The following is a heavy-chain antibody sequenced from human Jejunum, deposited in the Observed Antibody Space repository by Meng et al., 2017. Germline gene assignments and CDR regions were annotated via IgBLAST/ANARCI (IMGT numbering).Heavy chain of an antibody. D-gene: IGHD2-8*01. CDR1: GFTFSSYY. V-gene: IGHV3-23*01. CDR3: AKRYCTDGACCGFDN. CDR2: ITPSGDRL. J-gene: IGHJ4*02. Sequence: GESLKISCAASGFTFSSYYVNWVRQAPGKGLEWVSGITPSGDRLIYADSVKARFTVSRANSKNTVYLQMHSLSADDTAVYYCAKRYCTDGACCGFDNWGQGTLVTVSS.